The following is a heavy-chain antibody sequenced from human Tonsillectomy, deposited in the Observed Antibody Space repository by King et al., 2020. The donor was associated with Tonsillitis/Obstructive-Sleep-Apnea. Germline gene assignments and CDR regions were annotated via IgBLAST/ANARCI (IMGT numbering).Heavy chain of an antibody. V-gene: IGHV3-30*18. CDR2: ISYDGSSK. D-gene: IGHD4-17*01. J-gene: IGHJ6*02. CDR3: AKDLDYGDYYYTMDV. CDR1: GFTFNSYG. Sequence: VQLVESGGGVVQPVRSLRLSCAASGFTFNSYGMHWVRQAPGKGLEWVAVISYDGSSKYHADSVKGRFTISRDNSKNTLYLQMNSLRAEDTAVYYCAKDLDYGDYYYTMDVWGQGTTVTVSS.